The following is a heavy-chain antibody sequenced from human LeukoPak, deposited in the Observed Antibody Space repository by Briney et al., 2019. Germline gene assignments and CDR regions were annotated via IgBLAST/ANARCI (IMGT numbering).Heavy chain of an antibody. V-gene: IGHV5-51*01. Sequence: GESLKISCKTSGYTFTNYWIGWVRQMPGKGLEWMGIIYPGDSDTRYSPSFQGQVTISADKSISTAYLQWSSLKASDTAMYYCARRGSGNYDFWSGEVSYYFDYWGQGTLVTVSS. CDR3: ARRGSGNYDFWSGEVSYYFDY. CDR2: IYPGDSDT. D-gene: IGHD3-3*01. CDR1: GYTFTNYW. J-gene: IGHJ4*02.